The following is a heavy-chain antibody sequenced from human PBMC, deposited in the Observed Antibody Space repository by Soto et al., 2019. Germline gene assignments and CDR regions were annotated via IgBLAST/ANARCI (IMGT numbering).Heavy chain of an antibody. J-gene: IGHJ5*02. CDR1: GYTFTSYG. V-gene: IGHV1-18*01. Sequence: ASVKVSCKASGYTFTSYGISWVRQAPGQGLEWMGWISAYNGNTNYAQKLQGRVTMTTDTSTSTAYMELRSLRSDDTAVYYCARDPIVVVVAATKTGNWFDPWGQGTLVTVSS. D-gene: IGHD2-15*01. CDR2: ISAYNGNT. CDR3: ARDPIVVVVAATKTGNWFDP.